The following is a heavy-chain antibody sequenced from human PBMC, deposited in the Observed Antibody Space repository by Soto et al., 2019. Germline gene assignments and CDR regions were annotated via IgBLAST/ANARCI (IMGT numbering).Heavy chain of an antibody. Sequence: QVQLQESGPGLVKPSQTLSLTCTFSGGSISSGSYYWSWIRQHPGKGLEWIGYIYHSGSTYYNPSLRSRVTISVNTSKNQFSLKLSSVTAADTAVYFCARDSSTDDAFDVWGQGTMVTVSS. V-gene: IGHV4-31*03. CDR3: ARDSSTDDAFDV. D-gene: IGHD6-13*01. CDR2: IYHSGST. CDR1: GGSISSGSYY. J-gene: IGHJ3*01.